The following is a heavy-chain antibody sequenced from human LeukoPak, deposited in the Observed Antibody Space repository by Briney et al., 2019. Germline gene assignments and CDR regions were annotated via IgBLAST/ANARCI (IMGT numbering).Heavy chain of an antibody. CDR1: GLTFSDHW. CDR2: IYNDGSAT. D-gene: IGHD6-13*01. J-gene: IGHJ4*02. Sequence: PGGSLRLSCVVSGLTFSDHWIHWVRQPPGKGLVWVSRIYNDGSATTYADSVKGRFTISRDNARNSPYLQMNSLRAEDTAVYYCARSGQHLFDFWGQGTLVTVSS. V-gene: IGHV3-74*01. CDR3: ARSGQHLFDF.